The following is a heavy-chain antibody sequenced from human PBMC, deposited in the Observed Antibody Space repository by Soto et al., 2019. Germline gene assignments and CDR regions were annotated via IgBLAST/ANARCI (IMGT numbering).Heavy chain of an antibody. CDR1: GGSFSGYY. J-gene: IGHJ5*02. CDR2: INHSGST. V-gene: IGHV4-34*09. CDR3: ARLAGGNYDSSGYYNWFDP. D-gene: IGHD3-22*01. Sequence: SETLSLTCAVYGGSFSGYYWSWIRQPPGKGLEWIGEINHSGSTYYNPSLKSRVTISVDTSKNQFSLKLSSVTAADTAVYYCARLAGGNYDSSGYYNWFDPWGQGTLVTVSS.